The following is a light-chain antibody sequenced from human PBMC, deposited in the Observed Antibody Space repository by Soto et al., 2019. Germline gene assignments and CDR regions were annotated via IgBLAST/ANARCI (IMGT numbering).Light chain of an antibody. CDR3: EHYGTSAPLT. J-gene: IGKJ1*01. CDR1: QNIRGNE. Sequence: EVVLTQSPGALSLSPGERVTLSCRASQNIRGNELAWYQQKPGQAPRLLIYRGSSRTTGIPDSLSGRGCGTDFNTISSRLETEDFAVYYWEHYGTSAPLTFGQGTKVEI. CDR2: RGS. V-gene: IGKV3-20*01.